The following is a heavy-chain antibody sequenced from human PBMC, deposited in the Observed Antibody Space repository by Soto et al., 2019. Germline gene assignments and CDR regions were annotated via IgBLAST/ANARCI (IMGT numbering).Heavy chain of an antibody. CDR2: ITWNGGRI. J-gene: IGHJ4*02. Sequence: EVQLVESGGGLVQPGRSLRLSCAASGFTFDNYAMHWVRQGPGTGLEWVAGITWNGGRIHYADSVKGRFTISRDNTKNSLSQQINSLRAEDTALYFCVSGFYTLDYYFDFGGQGTQVTVSS. CDR3: VSGFYTLDYYFDF. CDR1: GFTFDNYA. D-gene: IGHD6-25*01. V-gene: IGHV3-9*01.